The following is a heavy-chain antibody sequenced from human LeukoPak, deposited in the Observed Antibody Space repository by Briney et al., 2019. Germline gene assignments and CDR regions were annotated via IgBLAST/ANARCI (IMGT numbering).Heavy chain of an antibody. Sequence: GGSLRLSCAASGFSFSSHNMNWVRQAPGKGLEWISYISSSSDIVYYADSVKGRFTISRDNVKSSLYLQMNSLRDEDTAVYYCARSRPVDYWGQGALVTVSS. CDR1: GFSFSSHN. CDR2: ISSSSDIV. D-gene: IGHD6-6*01. J-gene: IGHJ4*02. CDR3: ARSRPVDY. V-gene: IGHV3-48*02.